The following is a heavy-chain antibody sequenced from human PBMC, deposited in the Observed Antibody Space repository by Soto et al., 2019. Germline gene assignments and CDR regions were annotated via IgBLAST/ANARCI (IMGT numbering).Heavy chain of an antibody. Sequence: EVQLLESGGGLVQPGGSLRLSCAASGFTFSSYAMNWVRQAPGKGLEWVSSITSTGGGTYYADSVRGRFIISRDNSKNPLYLHMNTLRAEDTAVYYCAKAYSGYDCAFWGQGTLVTVSS. CDR3: AKAYSGYDCAF. CDR1: GFTFSSYA. D-gene: IGHD5-12*01. V-gene: IGHV3-23*01. CDR2: ITSTGGGT. J-gene: IGHJ4*02.